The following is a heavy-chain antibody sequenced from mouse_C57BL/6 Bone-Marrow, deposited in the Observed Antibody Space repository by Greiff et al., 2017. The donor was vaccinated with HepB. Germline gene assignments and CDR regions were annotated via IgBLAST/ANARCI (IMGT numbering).Heavy chain of an antibody. D-gene: IGHD4-1*01. CDR3: ARGGLGQGWYFDV. CDR1: GYTFTSYW. Sequence: VQLQQPGAELVRPGSSVKLSCKASGYTFTSYWMHWVKQRPIQGLEWIGNIDPSDSDTHYNQKFKDKATLTVDKSSSTAYMQLSSLTSEDSAVYYCARGGLGQGWYFDVWGTGTTVTVSS. CDR2: IDPSDSDT. V-gene: IGHV1-52*01. J-gene: IGHJ1*03.